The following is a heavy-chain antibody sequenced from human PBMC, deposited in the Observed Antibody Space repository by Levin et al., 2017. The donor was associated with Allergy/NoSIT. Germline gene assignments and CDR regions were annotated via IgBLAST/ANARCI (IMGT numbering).Heavy chain of an antibody. Sequence: GGSLRLSCAASGFTFSRYAMSWARQAPGKGLEWVSGISVSGGSIFYADSVKGRFTISRDNSKNTLYLQMNSLRAEDTAVYYCAKQSCGGDFWSGYYTPGGAECGMDVWGQGTTVTVSS. CDR3: AKQSCGGDFWSGYYTPGGAECGMDV. V-gene: IGHV3-23*01. J-gene: IGHJ6*02. D-gene: IGHD3-3*01. CDR2: ISVSGGSI. CDR1: GFTFSRYA.